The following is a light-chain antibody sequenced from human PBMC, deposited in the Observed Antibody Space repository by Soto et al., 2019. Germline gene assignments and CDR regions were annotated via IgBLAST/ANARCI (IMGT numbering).Light chain of an antibody. CDR3: QQSYDSPS. J-gene: IGKJ5*01. V-gene: IGKV1-39*01. Sequence: DIQLTQSPSSLSASVGDRVAITCRASQSMSNYLNWYQVRPGRAPKLLIYAASSLQSGVPSRFSGSGSGTDFILTINSLQPEDFATYYCQQSYDSPSFGQGTRLEIK. CDR1: QSMSNY. CDR2: AAS.